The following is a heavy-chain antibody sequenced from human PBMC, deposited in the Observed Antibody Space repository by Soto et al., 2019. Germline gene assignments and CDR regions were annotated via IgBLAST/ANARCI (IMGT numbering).Heavy chain of an antibody. J-gene: IGHJ4*02. D-gene: IGHD1-26*01. CDR3: AKDRRIVGATDHSGY. Sequence: GGSLRLSCAASGFTFSNYGMHWVRQAPGKGLEWVAVISYDGSNKYYADSVKGRFTISRDNSKNTLYLQMNSLRVEDTAVYYCAKDRRIVGATDHSGYWGQGTLVTVSS. CDR1: GFTFSNYG. V-gene: IGHV3-30*18. CDR2: ISYDGSNK.